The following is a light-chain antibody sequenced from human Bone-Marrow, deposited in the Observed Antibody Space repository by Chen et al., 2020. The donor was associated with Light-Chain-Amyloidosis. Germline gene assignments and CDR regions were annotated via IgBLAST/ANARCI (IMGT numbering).Light chain of an antibody. CDR3: ATWDSSLTVWM. CDR1: NSNIGINY. CDR2: ENN. V-gene: IGLV1-51*02. J-gene: IGLJ3*02. Sequence: QSVLTQPPSVSAAPGQKVTISCSGSNSNIGINYVSWYHQLPGTSPNLLIYENNQRPSRIPDRLSSSKSGTSATLGVGGLQTGDDADYYCATWDSSLTVWMFGGGTKLTVL.